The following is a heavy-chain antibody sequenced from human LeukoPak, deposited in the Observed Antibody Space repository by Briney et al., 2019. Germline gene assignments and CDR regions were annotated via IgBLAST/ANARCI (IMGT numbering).Heavy chain of an antibody. CDR1: GFTFSSYS. J-gene: IGHJ3*02. Sequence: GGSLRLSCAASGFTFSSYSMNWVRQAPGKGLEWVSYISSSGSTIYYADSVKGRFTISRDNAKNSLYLQMNSLRAEDTAVYYCARDWTYYYDSSGYYRGGAFDIWGQGTMVTVSS. D-gene: IGHD3-22*01. V-gene: IGHV3-48*04. CDR2: ISSSGSTI. CDR3: ARDWTYYYDSSGYYRGGAFDI.